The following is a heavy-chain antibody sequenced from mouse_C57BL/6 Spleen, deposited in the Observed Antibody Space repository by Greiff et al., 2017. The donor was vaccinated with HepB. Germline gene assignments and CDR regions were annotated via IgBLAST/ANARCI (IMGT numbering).Heavy chain of an antibody. CDR3: ARRLTGTPAMDY. J-gene: IGHJ4*01. V-gene: IGHV1-52*01. CDR1: GYTFTSYW. Sequence: QVQLQQPGAELVRPGSSVKLSCKASGYTFTSYWMHWVKQRPIQGLEWIGNIDPSDSETHYNQKFKDKATLTVDKSSSTAYMQLSSLTSEDSAVYYCARRLTGTPAMDYWGQGTSVTVSS. D-gene: IGHD4-1*01. CDR2: IDPSDSET.